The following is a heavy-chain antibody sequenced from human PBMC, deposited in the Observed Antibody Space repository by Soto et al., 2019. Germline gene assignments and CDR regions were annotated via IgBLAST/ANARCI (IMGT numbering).Heavy chain of an antibody. D-gene: IGHD1-26*01. CDR2: MSGSGDRT. V-gene: IGHV3-23*01. CDR3: ASGRGRYFYYGMDV. Sequence: EVQLLESGEGLVQPGGSLRLSCAASGFTFSSYAITWVRQAPGKGLEWVSVMSGSGDRTYYADSVKGRFTISRDNSKNTLYLQMNSLRAADTAVYYCASGRGRYFYYGMDVWGQGTTVTVSS. CDR1: GFTFSSYA. J-gene: IGHJ6*02.